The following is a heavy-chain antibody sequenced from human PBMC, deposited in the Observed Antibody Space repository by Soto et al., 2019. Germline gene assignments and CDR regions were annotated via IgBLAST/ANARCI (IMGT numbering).Heavy chain of an antibody. CDR1: GFTFSSYW. J-gene: IGHJ4*02. CDR3: ARSWGGELVS. CDR2: IKSDGRSI. Sequence: EVPLVESGGGLVQPGGSLRLSCAASGFTFSSYWMHWVRQAPGKGLVWVSRIKSDGRSISDADSVKGLCTISRDNAKNPLYLQMNSQRAEDTAVYFCARSWGGELVSWGQVTLVTVSS. D-gene: IGHD3-16*01. V-gene: IGHV3-74*01.